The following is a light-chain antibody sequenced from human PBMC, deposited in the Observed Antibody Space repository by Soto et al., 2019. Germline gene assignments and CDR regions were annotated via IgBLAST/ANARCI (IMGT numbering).Light chain of an antibody. CDR1: QSVSSN. CDR3: QQYNNWPSWA. Sequence: EIVMTQSPATLSVSPGERATLSCSASQSVSSNLAWYQQKPGQAPRLLIYGASTRATGIPARFSGSGSGTEFTLTISSLQSEDFSVYYCQQYNNWPSWAFGQGPKVEI. J-gene: IGKJ1*01. CDR2: GAS. V-gene: IGKV3-15*01.